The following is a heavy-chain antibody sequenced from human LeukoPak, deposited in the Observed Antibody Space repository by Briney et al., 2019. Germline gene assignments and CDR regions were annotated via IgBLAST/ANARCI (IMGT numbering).Heavy chain of an antibody. CDR3: AREEYYDFWSGYYYGMDV. Sequence: GGSLRLSCAASGFTFSSYWMSWVRQAPGKGLEWVANIKQDGSEKYYVDSVKGRFTISRDNAKNSLYLQMNSLRAEDTAVYYCAREEYYDFWSGYYYGMDVWGQGTAVTVSS. CDR1: GFTFSSYW. CDR2: IKQDGSEK. V-gene: IGHV3-7*01. D-gene: IGHD3-3*01. J-gene: IGHJ6*02.